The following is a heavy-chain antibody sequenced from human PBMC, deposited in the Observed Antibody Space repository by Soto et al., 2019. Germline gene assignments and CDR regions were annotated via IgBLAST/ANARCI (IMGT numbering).Heavy chain of an antibody. CDR2: ISQSGNT. Sequence: SETLSLTCSIYSGSLSGYYWSWIRQPPGKGLEWIGEISQSGNTNYSPSLKSRVSISIDTSKKQFSLNLASVPAADTAVYYCARAPKVSGSSQTRPDFWGQGTLVTVSS. CDR3: ARAPKVSGSSQTRPDF. V-gene: IGHV4-34*01. D-gene: IGHD6-6*01. J-gene: IGHJ4*02. CDR1: SGSLSGYY.